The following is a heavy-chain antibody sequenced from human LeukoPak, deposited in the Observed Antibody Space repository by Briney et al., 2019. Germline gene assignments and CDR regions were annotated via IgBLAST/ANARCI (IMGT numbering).Heavy chain of an antibody. Sequence: PSETLSLTCTVSGGSISSYYWSWIRQPPGKGLEWIGYIYYSGSTNYNPSLKSRVTISVDTSKNQFSLKLSSVTAADTAVYYCARVRWSGWLRLKSSYYYYMDVWGKGTTVTVSS. CDR2: IYYSGST. CDR1: GGSISSYY. V-gene: IGHV4-59*12. CDR3: ARVRWSGWLRLKSSYYYYMDV. D-gene: IGHD5-12*01. J-gene: IGHJ6*03.